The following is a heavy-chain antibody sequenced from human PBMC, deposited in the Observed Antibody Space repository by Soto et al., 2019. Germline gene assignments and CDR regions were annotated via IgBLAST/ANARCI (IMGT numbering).Heavy chain of an antibody. CDR2: IYSGGST. J-gene: IGHJ2*01. Sequence: GGSLRLSCAASGFTVSSNYMSCVRQAPGKGLEWVSVIYSGGSTYYADSVKGRFTISRDNSKNTLYLQMNSLRAEDTAVYYCARAPINYDILTGYYTSYWYFDLWGRGTLVTVSS. D-gene: IGHD3-9*01. CDR3: ARAPINYDILTGYYTSYWYFDL. CDR1: GFTVSSNY. V-gene: IGHV3-66*01.